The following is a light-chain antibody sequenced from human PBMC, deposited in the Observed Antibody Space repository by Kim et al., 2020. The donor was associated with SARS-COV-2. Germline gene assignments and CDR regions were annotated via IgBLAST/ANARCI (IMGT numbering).Light chain of an antibody. CDR1: QSISSY. V-gene: IGKV1-39*01. CDR3: QQSYSTPQLT. J-gene: IGKJ4*01. Sequence: DIQMTQSPSSLSASVGDRVTITCRASQSISSYLNWYQQKPGKAPKVLIYAATSLQSGVPSRFSGSGSGTDFTLTISSLQPEDFATYFCQQSYSTPQLTFGGGTKLEIK. CDR2: AAT.